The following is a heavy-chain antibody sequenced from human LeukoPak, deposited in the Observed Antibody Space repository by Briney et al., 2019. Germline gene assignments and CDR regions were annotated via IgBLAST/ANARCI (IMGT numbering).Heavy chain of an antibody. D-gene: IGHD4-17*01. CDR2: ISAYNDNT. CDR3: ARDYGDYGYYFDC. J-gene: IGHJ4*02. Sequence: ASVKVSCKASGCSFTSYGISWVRQAPGQGLEWMGWISAYNDNTNYAQKLQGRVTMTTDTSTSTAYMELWSLRSDDTAVYYCARDYGDYGYYFDCWGQGTLVTVSS. CDR1: GCSFTSYG. V-gene: IGHV1-18*01.